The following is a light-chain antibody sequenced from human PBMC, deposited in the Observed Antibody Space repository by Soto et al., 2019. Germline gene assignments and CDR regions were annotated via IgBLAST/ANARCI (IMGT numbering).Light chain of an antibody. CDR1: TGAVTSSHF. CDR3: LLAYTGARV. CDR2: NTN. Sequence: QAVVTPEPSLTVSPGGTVTLTCGSSTGAVTSSHFCYWIQQKPGQAPRTLIYNTNNKHSWTPARFSASLLGGKAALTLSGAQPEDEADYYCLLAYTGARVFGGGTKLTVL. J-gene: IGLJ2*01. V-gene: IGLV7-46*01.